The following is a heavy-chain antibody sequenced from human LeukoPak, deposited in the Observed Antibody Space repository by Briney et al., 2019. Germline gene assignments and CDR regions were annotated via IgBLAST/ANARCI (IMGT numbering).Heavy chain of an antibody. CDR2: IYYSGST. D-gene: IGHD4-23*01. CDR1: GGSISTYY. Sequence: PSETLSLTCTVSGGSISTYYWAWIRQPPGKGLEWIGYIYYSGSTNYNPSLKSRVTISVDTSRTHFSRKLSSVTAADTAFYYCASHTDYGGNSRWFDPWGQGTLVTVSS. J-gene: IGHJ5*02. CDR3: ASHTDYGGNSRWFDP. V-gene: IGHV4-59*08.